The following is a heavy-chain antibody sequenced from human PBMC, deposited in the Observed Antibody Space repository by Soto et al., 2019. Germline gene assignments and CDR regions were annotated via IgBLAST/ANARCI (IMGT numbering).Heavy chain of an antibody. CDR1: GFTFTSSA. J-gene: IGHJ5*02. D-gene: IGHD1-1*01. CDR2: IVVGSGNT. Sequence: ASVKVSCKASGFTFTSSAVQWVRQARGQRLEWIGWIVVGSGNTNYAQKFQERVTITRDMSTSTAYMELSSLRSEDTAVYYCAADRPDWNDFQDWFDPWGQRTLVTVSS. V-gene: IGHV1-58*01. CDR3: AADRPDWNDFQDWFDP.